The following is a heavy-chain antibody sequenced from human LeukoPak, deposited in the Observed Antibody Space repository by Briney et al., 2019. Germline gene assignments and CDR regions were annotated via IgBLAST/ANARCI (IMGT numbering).Heavy chain of an antibody. J-gene: IGHJ3*02. V-gene: IGHV3-7*01. CDR3: ARVVGSGYSSGWFDAFDI. CDR2: IKQDGSEK. D-gene: IGHD6-19*01. CDR1: GFTFSSYW. Sequence: PGGSLRLSCAASGFTFSSYWMSWVRQAPGKGLEWVANIKQDGSEKYHVDSVKGRFTISRDNAKNSLYLQMNSLRAEDTAVYYCARVVGSGYSSGWFDAFDIWGQGTMVTVSS.